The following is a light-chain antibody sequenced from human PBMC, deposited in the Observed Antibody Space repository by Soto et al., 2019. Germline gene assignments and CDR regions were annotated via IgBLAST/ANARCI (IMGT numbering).Light chain of an antibody. V-gene: IGKV3-20*01. CDR2: GAS. CDR3: QQHSRSIT. Sequence: VLTQSPGTLSLSPGERATLSCRASQSVNNNYFDWYQQKPGQSPRLLIYGASIRATAIPDRFSGSGSGTDFTLTISRLEPEDSAVYYCQQHSRSITFGGGTKVEI. CDR1: QSVNNNY. J-gene: IGKJ4*01.